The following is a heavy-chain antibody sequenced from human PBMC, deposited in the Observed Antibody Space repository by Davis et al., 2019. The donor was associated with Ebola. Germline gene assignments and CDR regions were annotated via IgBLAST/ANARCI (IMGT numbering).Heavy chain of an antibody. V-gene: IGHV3-64*04. J-gene: IGHJ4*02. CDR2: ISSNGGST. CDR1: GFTFNNYA. D-gene: IGHD1-26*01. Sequence: GESLKISCSASGFTFNNYAMNWVRQAPGKGLEYVSAISSNGGSTYYADSVKGRFTISRDNSKNTLYLQMNSLRAEDTAVYYCAKQRGVGAIDYDYWGRGTVVTVSS. CDR3: AKQRGVGAIDYDY.